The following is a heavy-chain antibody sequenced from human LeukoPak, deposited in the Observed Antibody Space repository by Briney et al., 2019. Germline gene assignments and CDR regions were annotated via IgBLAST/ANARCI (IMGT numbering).Heavy chain of an antibody. J-gene: IGHJ6*03. CDR2: IKQDGSEK. CDR1: GFTFSSYW. D-gene: IGHD1-14*01. CDR3: ATSQAAGTPYYYYYMDV. V-gene: IGHV3-7*01. Sequence: GGSLRLSCAASGFTFSSYWMSWVRQAPGKGLEWVANIKQDGSEKYYVDSVKGRYAISRDNAKNSLYLQMNSLRAEDTAVYYCATSQAAGTPYYYYYMDVWGKGTTVTVSS.